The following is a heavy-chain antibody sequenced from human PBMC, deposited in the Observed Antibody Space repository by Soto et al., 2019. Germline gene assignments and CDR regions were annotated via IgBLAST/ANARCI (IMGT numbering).Heavy chain of an antibody. V-gene: IGHV3-48*01. J-gene: IGHJ5*02. D-gene: IGHD4-17*01. CDR3: ARETYGRWFDP. Sequence: EVQLVESGGGLVQPGGSLRLSCAASGFIFSSYGMNWVRQAPGKGLEWVSFISQTGSSIYYADSVKGRFTISRDNAKNSLYLQMNSLRAEETAVYYCARETYGRWFDPWGQGILVTVSS. CDR2: ISQTGSSI. CDR1: GFIFSSYG.